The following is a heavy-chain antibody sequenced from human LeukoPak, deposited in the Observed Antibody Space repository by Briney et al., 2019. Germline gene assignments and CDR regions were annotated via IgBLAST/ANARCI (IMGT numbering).Heavy chain of an antibody. V-gene: IGHV3-7*01. CDR1: GFSFSDYW. Sequence: PGGSLRLSCAASGFSFSDYWMNWVRQAPGKGLEWVAKMKPDGSEKYYVDSVKGRFTISRDNAKNSLFLRMNNLRAEDTAVYYCAREGYYDFWSGYLYYFDYWGQGTLVTVSS. CDR2: MKPDGSEK. CDR3: AREGYYDFWSGYLYYFDY. D-gene: IGHD3-3*01. J-gene: IGHJ4*02.